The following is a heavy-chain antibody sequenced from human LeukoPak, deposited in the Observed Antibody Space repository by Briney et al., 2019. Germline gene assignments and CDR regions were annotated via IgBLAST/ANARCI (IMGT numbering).Heavy chain of an antibody. CDR1: GFTFSSYG. D-gene: IGHD6-13*01. CDR2: ISYDGSNK. CDR3: ARASYSSSWYGGDAFDI. V-gene: IGHV3-30*03. J-gene: IGHJ3*02. Sequence: GGSLRLSCAASGFTFSSYGMHWVLQAPGKGLEWVAVISYDGSNKYYADSVKGRFTISRDNSKNTLYLQMNSLRAEDTAVYYCARASYSSSWYGGDAFDIWGQGTMVTVSS.